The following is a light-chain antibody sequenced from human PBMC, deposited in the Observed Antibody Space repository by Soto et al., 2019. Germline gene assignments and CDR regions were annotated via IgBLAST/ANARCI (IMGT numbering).Light chain of an antibody. CDR2: DAS. V-gene: IGKV1-5*01. CDR1: QNIRSR. J-gene: IGKJ1*01. CDR3: QQYTENSGT. Sequence: DIQMTQSPSTLSASVGDRVTITCRASQNIRSRLAWFQQKPGKAPKLLIYDASSLESGVPSRFSGSESGTEFTLTISSLQPDDIATYYCQQYTENSGTFGQGTKVDIK.